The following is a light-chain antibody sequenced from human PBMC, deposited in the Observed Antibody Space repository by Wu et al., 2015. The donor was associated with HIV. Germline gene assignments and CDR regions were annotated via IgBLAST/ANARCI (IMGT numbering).Light chain of an antibody. Sequence: DIQMTQSPSTLSASVGDRVTITCRASQSINSWLAWYQQRPGKAPKLLIQKASSLESGVPSRFSGSGSGTEFTLTISSLQPEDAATYFCQKYNSAPRTFGQGPRWTSN. J-gene: IGKJ1*01. CDR2: KAS. V-gene: IGKV1-5*03. CDR3: QKYNSAPRT. CDR1: QSINSW.